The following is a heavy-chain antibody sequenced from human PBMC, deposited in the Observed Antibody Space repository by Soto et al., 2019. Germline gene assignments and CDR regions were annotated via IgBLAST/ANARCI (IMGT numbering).Heavy chain of an antibody. D-gene: IGHD6-13*01. J-gene: IGHJ5*02. CDR2: IYYSGST. CDR1: GGSISSSSYY. V-gene: IGHV4-39*01. CDR3: ARHQSHSSSYVDP. Sequence: QLQLQVSGPGLVKPSETLSLTCTVSGGSISSSSYYWGWIRQPPGKGLEWIGSIYYSGSTYYNPSLKSRGTISVDTSKNQFSLKLSSVTAADTAVYYCARHQSHSSSYVDPWGQGTLVTVSS.